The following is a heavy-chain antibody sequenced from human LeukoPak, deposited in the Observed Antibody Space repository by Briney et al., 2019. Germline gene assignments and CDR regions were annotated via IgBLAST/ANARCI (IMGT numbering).Heavy chain of an antibody. CDR1: GYTFTSYY. CDR2: INPSGGST. Sequence: ASVKASCKASGYTFTSYYMHWVRQAPGQGLEWMGIINPSGGSTSYAQKFQGRVTMTRDTSTSTVYMELSSLRSEDTAVYYCASLGTKTGTTKVPFDYWGQGTLVTVSS. J-gene: IGHJ4*02. V-gene: IGHV1-46*01. CDR3: ASLGTKTGTTKVPFDY. D-gene: IGHD1-7*01.